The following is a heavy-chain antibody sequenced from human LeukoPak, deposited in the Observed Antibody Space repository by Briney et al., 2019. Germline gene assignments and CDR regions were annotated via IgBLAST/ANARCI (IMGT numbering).Heavy chain of an antibody. V-gene: IGHV3-7*01. Sequence: GGSLRLSCAGYGFTFSSFWMSWVRQAPGKGLEWVANINQDGSEIYYADSVKGRFTLSGDNAVNSVYLQMSDLRAEETAVYYCATLNWGNLDYWGLGTLVTVSS. CDR2: INQDGSEI. CDR3: ATLNWGNLDY. D-gene: IGHD7-27*01. J-gene: IGHJ4*02. CDR1: GFTFSSFW.